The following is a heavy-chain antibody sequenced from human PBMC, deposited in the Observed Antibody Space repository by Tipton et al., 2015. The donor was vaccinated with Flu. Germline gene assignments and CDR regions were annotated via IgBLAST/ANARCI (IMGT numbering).Heavy chain of an antibody. CDR1: GFTFSSYS. D-gene: IGHD2-15*01. CDR3: ASAGGLVVVLFDY. V-gene: IGHV3-48*01. J-gene: IGHJ4*02. CDR2: ISSSSSTT. Sequence: SLRLSCAASGFTFSSYSMNWVRQAPGKGLEWVSYISSSSSTTYYADSVKGRFTISRDNSKNTLYLQMNSLRAEDTAVYYCASAGGLVVVLFDYWGQGTLVTVSS.